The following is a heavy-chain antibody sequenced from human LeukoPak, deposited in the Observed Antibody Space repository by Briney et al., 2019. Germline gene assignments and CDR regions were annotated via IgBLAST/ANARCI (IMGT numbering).Heavy chain of an antibody. CDR3: ARAHCTGGNCYNFDY. CDR2: ISSSSSTI. Sequence: PGGSLRLSCAASGFTFSSYSMNWVRQAPGKGLEWVSYISSSSSTIYYADSVKGRFTISRDNAKNSLYLQMNSLGAEDTAVYFCARAHCTGGNCYNFDYWGQGTLVTVSS. D-gene: IGHD2-15*01. J-gene: IGHJ4*02. CDR1: GFTFSSYS. V-gene: IGHV3-48*01.